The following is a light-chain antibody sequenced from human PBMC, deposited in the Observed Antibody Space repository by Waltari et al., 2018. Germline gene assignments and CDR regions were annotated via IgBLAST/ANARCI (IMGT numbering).Light chain of an antibody. CDR2: WAS. J-gene: IGKJ2*01. V-gene: IGKV4-1*01. CDR1: QSLLFTSNNKNY. CDR3: QQYYDTPYA. Sequence: DIVMTQYPDSLPVSLGERATISCKSSQSLLFTSNNKNYLAWYQHKTGQTPKLLIYWASTRESGVPERFSGSGSVTDFSLTITSLQAEDVAVYYCQQYYDTPYAFGQWTRLDIK.